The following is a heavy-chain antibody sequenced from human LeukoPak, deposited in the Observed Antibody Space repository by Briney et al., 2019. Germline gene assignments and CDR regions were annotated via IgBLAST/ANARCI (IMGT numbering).Heavy chain of an antibody. CDR1: GGSFSGYY. D-gene: IGHD6-19*01. Sequence: PSETLPLTCAVYGGSFSGYYWSWIRQPPGKGLEWIGEINHSGSTNYNPSLKSRVTISVDTSKNQFSLKLSSVTAADTAVYYCARVRREWLVRVEDYWGQGTLVTVSS. V-gene: IGHV4-34*01. J-gene: IGHJ4*02. CDR2: INHSGST. CDR3: ARVRREWLVRVEDY.